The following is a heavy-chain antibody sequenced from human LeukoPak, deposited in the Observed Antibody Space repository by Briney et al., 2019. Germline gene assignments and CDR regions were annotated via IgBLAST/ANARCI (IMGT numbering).Heavy chain of an antibody. Sequence: ASVKVSCTASGYTFSSYDINWVRQATGQGLEWMGWMNPNSGNTDYAQRFQGRVTMTRNTSISTAYMELSSLRSEDTAVYYCARGDFGDYFLDYWGQGTLVTVSP. CDR1: GYTFSSYD. CDR2: MNPNSGNT. V-gene: IGHV1-8*01. D-gene: IGHD4-17*01. J-gene: IGHJ4*02. CDR3: ARGDFGDYFLDY.